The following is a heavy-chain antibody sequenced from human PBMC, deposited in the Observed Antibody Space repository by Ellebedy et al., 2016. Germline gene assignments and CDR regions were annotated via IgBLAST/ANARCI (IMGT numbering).Heavy chain of an antibody. Sequence: SETLSLTCTVSGGSISSYYWSWIRQPPGKGLGWIGYIFYSGSSNYNPSLKSRVTISVDPSKNQFSLKLSSVTAADTAVYYCAALQWLAPAWYFDLWGRGTLVTVSS. J-gene: IGHJ2*01. CDR3: AALQWLAPAWYFDL. CDR1: GGSISSYY. D-gene: IGHD6-19*01. CDR2: IFYSGSS. V-gene: IGHV4-59*08.